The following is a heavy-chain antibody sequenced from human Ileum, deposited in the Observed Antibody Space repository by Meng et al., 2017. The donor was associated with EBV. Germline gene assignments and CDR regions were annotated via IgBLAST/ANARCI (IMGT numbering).Heavy chain of an antibody. CDR3: AHKPSGEDFFDY. CDR1: GVSLSTNGVG. Sequence: TPLKESGPTPGKPTQTLTLTGSFSGVSLSTNGVGVGWIRQPPGKALEWLALIYYDDYQRYIPSLKTRLTIPRVTSKSQVVLAMTNMDPVDTATYYCAHKPSGEDFFDYWGQGTLVTVSS. J-gene: IGHJ4*02. CDR2: IYYDDYQ. V-gene: IGHV2-5*02. D-gene: IGHD3-16*01.